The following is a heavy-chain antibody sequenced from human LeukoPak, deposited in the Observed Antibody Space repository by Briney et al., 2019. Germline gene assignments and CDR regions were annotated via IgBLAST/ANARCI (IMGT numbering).Heavy chain of an antibody. CDR3: AKVWGTKPNTDYYYYGMDV. D-gene: IGHD3-16*01. J-gene: IGHJ6*02. CDR1: GFTFSSYG. CDR2: ISYDGSNK. V-gene: IGHV3-30*18. Sequence: GGSLRLSCAASGFTFSSYGMHWVRQAPGKGLEWVAVISYDGSNKYYADSVKGRFTISRDNSKYTLYLQMNSLRAEDTAVYYCAKVWGTKPNTDYYYYGMDVGGQGTTVTVSS.